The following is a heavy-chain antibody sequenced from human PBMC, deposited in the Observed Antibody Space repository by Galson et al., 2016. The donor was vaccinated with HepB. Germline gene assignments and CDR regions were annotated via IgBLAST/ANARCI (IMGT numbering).Heavy chain of an antibody. CDR1: GGTFSSYA. Sequence: SVKVSCKASGGTFSSYAINWVRQAPGQGLEWVGGVVPILDTADYAHNFQGRVTITADESTSTAYMELTSLRSEDTAVYYCARDRGWGRRAFDFWGQGTMITVSS. J-gene: IGHJ3*01. CDR2: VVPILDTA. V-gene: IGHV1-69*13. CDR3: ARDRGWGRRAFDF. D-gene: IGHD3-16*01.